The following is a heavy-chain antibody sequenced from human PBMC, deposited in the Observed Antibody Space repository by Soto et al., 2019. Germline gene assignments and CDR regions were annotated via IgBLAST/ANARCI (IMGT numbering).Heavy chain of an antibody. CDR3: ARAPMDV. J-gene: IGHJ6*02. Sequence: PSETLSLTCAVYGGSFSGYYWSWIRQPPGKGLEWIGEINHSGSTNYNPSLKSRVTISVDTSKNQFSLKLSSVTAADTAVYYCARAPMDVWGQGTTVTVSS. CDR2: INHSGST. CDR1: GGSFSGYY. V-gene: IGHV4-34*01.